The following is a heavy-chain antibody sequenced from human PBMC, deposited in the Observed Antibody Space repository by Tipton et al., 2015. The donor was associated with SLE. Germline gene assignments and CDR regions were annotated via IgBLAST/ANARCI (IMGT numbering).Heavy chain of an antibody. J-gene: IGHJ4*02. Sequence: SLRLSCAASGFTFSSYSMNWVRQAPGKGLEWVSSISSSSSYIYYADSVKGRFTISRDNSKNTLYLQMNSLRAEDTAVYYCAKDTYYYDSSGSKGFDYWGQGTLVTVSS. V-gene: IGHV3-21*04. CDR3: AKDTYYYDSSGSKGFDY. CDR2: ISSSSSYI. D-gene: IGHD3-22*01. CDR1: GFTFSSYS.